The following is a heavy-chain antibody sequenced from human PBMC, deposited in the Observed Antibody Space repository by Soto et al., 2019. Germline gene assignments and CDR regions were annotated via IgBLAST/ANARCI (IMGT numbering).Heavy chain of an antibody. CDR2: IKSKTDGGTT. D-gene: IGHD3-3*01. V-gene: IGHV3-15*07. Sequence: PGGSLRLSCAASGFTFSNAWMNWVRQAPGKGLEWVGRIKSKTDGGTTDYAAPVKGRFTISRDDSKNTLYLQMNSLKTEDTAVYYCTTDREWAYYYYGMDVWGQGTTVTVSS. CDR1: GFTFSNAW. J-gene: IGHJ6*02. CDR3: TTDREWAYYYYGMDV.